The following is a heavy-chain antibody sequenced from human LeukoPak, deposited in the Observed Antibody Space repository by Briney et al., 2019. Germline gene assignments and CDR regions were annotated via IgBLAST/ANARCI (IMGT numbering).Heavy chain of an antibody. CDR2: IYYSGST. CDR1: GVSISSSSYY. Sequence: PSETLSLTCTVSGVSISSSSYYWGWIRRRPGKGLEWIGGIYYSGSTYYHPSLKSRVTISVDTSKNQFSPNLSSVTAADTAVYYCATRYYDVLAGYYSLDYWGQGTLVTVSS. D-gene: IGHD3-9*01. CDR3: ATRYYDVLAGYYSLDY. V-gene: IGHV4-39*01. J-gene: IGHJ4*02.